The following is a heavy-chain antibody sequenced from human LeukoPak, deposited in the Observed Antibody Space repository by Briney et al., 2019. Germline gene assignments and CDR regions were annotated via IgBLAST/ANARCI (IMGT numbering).Heavy chain of an antibody. D-gene: IGHD5-24*01. CDR2: ISTGGST. J-gene: IGHJ4*02. CDR1: GGSISSYY. Sequence: SETLSLTCTVSGGSISSYYWSWIRQPAGKGLESIGHISTGGSTNYNPSLKSRVTISVDTSKNQFSLRLSSVTAADTAVYYCARSFGWLSYYFDSWGQGTLVTVSS. CDR3: ARSFGWLSYYFDS. V-gene: IGHV4-4*07.